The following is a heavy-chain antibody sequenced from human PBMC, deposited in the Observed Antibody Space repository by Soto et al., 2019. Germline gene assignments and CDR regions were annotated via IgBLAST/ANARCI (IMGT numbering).Heavy chain of an antibody. CDR1: GGSINSGDYS. CDR2: MYYSGST. D-gene: IGHD2-2*01. CDR3: GIGSNSLGMDV. J-gene: IGHJ6*02. Sequence: SETLSPTCTVSGGSINSGDYSWSWIRQHPGKGLEWIGYMYYSGSTYYNPSLKSRVTISVDTSKNQFSLKLSSVTAADPAVYYCGIGSNSLGMDVWGQGTTVTVSS. V-gene: IGHV4-31*03.